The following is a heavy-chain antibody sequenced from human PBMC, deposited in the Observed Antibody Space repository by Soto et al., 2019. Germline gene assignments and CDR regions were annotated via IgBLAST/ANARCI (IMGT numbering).Heavy chain of an antibody. V-gene: IGHV3-30-3*01. CDR3: ARAHCISTSCYDNWFGP. J-gene: IGHJ5*02. D-gene: IGHD2-2*01. CDR2: ISYDGSNK. Sequence: QVQLVESGGGVVQPGRSLRLSCAASGFTFSSYAMHWVRQAPGKGLEWVAVISYDGSNKYYADSVKGRFTISRDNSKNTLYLQMNSLRAEDTAVYYCARAHCISTSCYDNWFGPWGQGTLVTVSS. CDR1: GFTFSSYA.